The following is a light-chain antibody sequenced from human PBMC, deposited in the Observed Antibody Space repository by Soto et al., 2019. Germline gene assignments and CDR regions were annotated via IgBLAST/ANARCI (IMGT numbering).Light chain of an antibody. CDR1: QDISTW. V-gene: IGKV1-12*01. Sequence: DIQMTQSPSSVSASVGDRVTITCRASQDISTWVAWYQQKPGKAPKLLISAASSLQSGVPRRFSGSGSGTDFTLIISSLQPADFATYFCQQGDSFPFTFGGGPKVEIK. CDR2: AAS. CDR3: QQGDSFPFT. J-gene: IGKJ4*01.